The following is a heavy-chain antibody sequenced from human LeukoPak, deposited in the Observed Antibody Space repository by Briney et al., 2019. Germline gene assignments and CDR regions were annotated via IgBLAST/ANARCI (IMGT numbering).Heavy chain of an antibody. Sequence: GGSLRLSCAASGFTFSSYGMHWVRQAPGKGLEWVAVISYDGSNKYYADSVKGRFTISRDNSKNTLYLQMNSLRAEDTAVYYCAKDANYGGNSEGFDPWGQGTLVTVSS. D-gene: IGHD4-23*01. CDR1: GFTFSSYG. CDR3: AKDANYGGNSEGFDP. J-gene: IGHJ5*02. CDR2: ISYDGSNK. V-gene: IGHV3-30*18.